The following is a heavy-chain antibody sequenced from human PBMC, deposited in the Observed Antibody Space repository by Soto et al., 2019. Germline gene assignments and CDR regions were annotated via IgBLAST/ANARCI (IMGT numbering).Heavy chain of an antibody. CDR3: AKVWDQWLLEIDY. Sequence: EVQLVESGGGLVKPGGSLRLSCEASGYTYSNYSMTWVRQAPGKGLEWVSAISSESTKISYADSVKGRFTISRDNAHSSVFLLMRSLRAEDTAVYYCAKVWDQWLLEIDYCGQGSLVTVAS. D-gene: IGHD6-19*01. CDR2: ISSESTKI. CDR1: GYTYSNYS. J-gene: IGHJ4*02. V-gene: IGHV3-21*01.